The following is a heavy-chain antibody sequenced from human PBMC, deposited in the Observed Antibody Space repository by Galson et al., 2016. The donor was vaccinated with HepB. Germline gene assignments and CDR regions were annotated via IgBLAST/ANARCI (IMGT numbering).Heavy chain of an antibody. D-gene: IGHD2-21*02. CDR1: GFGFRSYG. CDR3: AKDAILGCGRDCYVDY. CDR2: ISYDGTNT. J-gene: IGHJ4*02. V-gene: IGHV3-30*18. Sequence: SLRLSRAASGFGFRSYGMHWVRQAPGKGLEWVAGISYDGTNTYYADSVKGRFTISRDNSKNTLYLQMNSLRAEDTAVYFCAKDAILGCGRDCYVDYWGQGTLVTVSS.